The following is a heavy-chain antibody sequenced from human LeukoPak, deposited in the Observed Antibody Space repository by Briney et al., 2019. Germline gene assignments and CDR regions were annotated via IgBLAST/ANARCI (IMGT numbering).Heavy chain of an antibody. V-gene: IGHV3-30-3*01. D-gene: IGHD6-19*01. CDR3: ARGKYSSGWFDY. Sequence: GRSLRLSCAASGFTFSSYAMHWVRQAPGKGLEWVAVISYDGSNKYYADSVKGRFTISRDNSKNTLYLQMNSLRAEDTAVYYCARGKYSSGWFDYWGQGTLVTVSS. J-gene: IGHJ4*02. CDR2: ISYDGSNK. CDR1: GFTFSSYA.